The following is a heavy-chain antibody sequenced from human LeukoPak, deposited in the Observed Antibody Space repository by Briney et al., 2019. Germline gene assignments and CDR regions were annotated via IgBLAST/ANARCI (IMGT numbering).Heavy chain of an antibody. J-gene: IGHJ4*02. CDR1: GGTFSSYA. D-gene: IGHD5-12*01. CDR2: IIPIFGTA. V-gene: IGHV1-69*01. CDR3: ARASVGYSGYDYFDY. Sequence: SSVKVSCKASGGTFSSYAISWVRQAPGQGLEWMGGIIPIFGTANYAQKFQGRVTITADESTSTAYMELGSLRSEDTAVYYCARASVGYSGYDYFDYWGQGTLVTVSS.